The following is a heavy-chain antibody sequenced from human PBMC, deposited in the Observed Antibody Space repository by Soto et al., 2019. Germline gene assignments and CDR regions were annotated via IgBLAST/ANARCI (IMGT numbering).Heavy chain of an antibody. CDR3: ARVGRSYYKY. CDR2: ISSSGSTI. J-gene: IGHJ4*02. Sequence: GGSLRLSCAASGFTFSSYEMNWVRQAPGKGLEWVSYISSSGSTIYYADSVRGRFTISRDNAKNSLYLQMNSLRAEDTAVYYCARVGRSYYKYWGQGTLVTVSS. CDR1: GFTFSSYE. V-gene: IGHV3-48*03. D-gene: IGHD3-10*01.